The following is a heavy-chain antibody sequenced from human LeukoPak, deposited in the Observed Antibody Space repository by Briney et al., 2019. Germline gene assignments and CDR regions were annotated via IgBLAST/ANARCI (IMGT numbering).Heavy chain of an antibody. CDR1: GFTFSSYA. Sequence: GGSLRLPCAASGFTFSSYAMHWVRQAPGKGLEWVAVISYDGSNKYYADSVKGRFTISRDNSKNTLYLQMNSLRVEDTAMYYCAREDTALVIAYWGQGTLVTVSS. CDR2: ISYDGSNK. J-gene: IGHJ4*02. CDR3: AREDTALVIAY. D-gene: IGHD5-18*01. V-gene: IGHV3-30*04.